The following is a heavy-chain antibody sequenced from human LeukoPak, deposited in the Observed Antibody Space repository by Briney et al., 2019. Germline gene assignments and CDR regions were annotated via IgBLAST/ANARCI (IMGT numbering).Heavy chain of an antibody. V-gene: IGHV4-4*07. CDR2: IYTSGST. CDR3: ARGAPGHYDFWSGYSYFDY. CDR1: GGSISSYY. D-gene: IGHD3-3*01. Sequence: SETLSLTCTVSGGSISSYYWSWIRQPAGKGLEWIGRIYTSGSTNYNPSLKSRVTISVDKSKNQFSLKLSSVTAADTAVYYCARGAPGHYDFWSGYSYFDYWRQGTLVTVSS. J-gene: IGHJ4*02.